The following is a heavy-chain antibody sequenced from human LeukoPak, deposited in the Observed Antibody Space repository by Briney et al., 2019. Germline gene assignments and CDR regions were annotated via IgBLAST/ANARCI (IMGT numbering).Heavy chain of an antibody. D-gene: IGHD5-24*01. Sequence: PGGSLRLSCVGSGFTFSDYWMSWVRQAPGKVLEWVANIKQDRSEKDYVDALKGRFTISRDNAKNSLYLQMNSLRAEDTAVYYCARWLELMRNFDWWGQGTLVTVSS. V-gene: IGHV3-7*01. CDR1: GFTFSDYW. CDR3: ARWLELMRNFDW. CDR2: IKQDRSEK. J-gene: IGHJ4*02.